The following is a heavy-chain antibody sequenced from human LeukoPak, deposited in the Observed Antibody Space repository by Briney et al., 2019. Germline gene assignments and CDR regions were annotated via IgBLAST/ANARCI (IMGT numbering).Heavy chain of an antibody. J-gene: IGHJ4*02. V-gene: IGHV3-20*04. CDR3: ARDRLGPSFSVSHFDL. D-gene: IGHD3-3*02. CDR1: GFTFVDYG. Sequence: GGSLRLSCATSGFTFVDYGLSWVRRAPGEGLEWLCAINYNGAITDYADSVKGRFTISRDNAKNSLYLRMDSLRAEDTALYYCARDRLGPSFSVSHFDLWGQGTLVTVSS. CDR2: INYNGAIT.